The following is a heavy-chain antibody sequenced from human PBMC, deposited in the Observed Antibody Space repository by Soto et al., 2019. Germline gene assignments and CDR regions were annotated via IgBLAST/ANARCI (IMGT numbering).Heavy chain of an antibody. CDR3: ARDKNAWFEELHWCFDH. J-gene: IGHJ5*02. CDR1: GGTFSSYA. Sequence: QVQLVQSGAEVKKPGSSVKVSCKASGGTFSSYAIIWVRQAPGQGLEWMGGIIPIFGTANYAQKFQGRVTMTADDSTTTAYMKLRSRRTDDTAVYYCARDKNAWFEELHWCFDHWGQGTLVTVSS. D-gene: IGHD3-10*01. CDR2: IIPIFGTA. V-gene: IGHV1-69*01.